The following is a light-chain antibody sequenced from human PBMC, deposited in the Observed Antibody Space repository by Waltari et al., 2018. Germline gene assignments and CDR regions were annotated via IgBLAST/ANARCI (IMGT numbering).Light chain of an antibody. CDR2: GAS. Sequence: EIVLTQSPGTLSLSPGERATLSCRASQSVGTYLAWYQQTPGQAPRLLIYGASNRAAGIPDRFSGSGSGTDFSLTISRLEPEDFAVYYCQQHGTLPATFGQGTKVEIK. V-gene: IGKV3-20*01. J-gene: IGKJ1*01. CDR1: QSVGTY. CDR3: QQHGTLPAT.